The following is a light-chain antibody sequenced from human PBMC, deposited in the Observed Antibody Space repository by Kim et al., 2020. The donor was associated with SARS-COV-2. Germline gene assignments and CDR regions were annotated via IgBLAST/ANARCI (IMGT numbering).Light chain of an antibody. CDR3: QTWGTGIHRV. Sequence: QLVLTQPPSASASLGPSVKLTCTLSSGHSSYAIAWHQQQPEKGPQYLMKLNSDGSHSKGDGIPDRFSGSSSGAERYLTISSLQSEDEADYYCQTWGTGIHRVFGGGTQLTVL. CDR1: SGHSSYA. J-gene: IGLJ3*02. CDR2: LNSDGSH. V-gene: IGLV4-69*01.